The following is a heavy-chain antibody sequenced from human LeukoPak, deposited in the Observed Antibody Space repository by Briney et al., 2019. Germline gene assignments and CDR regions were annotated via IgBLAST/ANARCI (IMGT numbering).Heavy chain of an antibody. CDR1: GGSISSYY. V-gene: IGHV4-59*01. D-gene: IGHD4-17*01. J-gene: IGHJ5*02. CDR3: ARALDYGDYAP. CDR2: IYYSGST. Sequence: PSETLSLTCTVSGGSISSYYWSWIRQPPGKGLEWIGYIYYSGSTNYNPSLKSRVTISVDTSKNQFSLKLSSVTAADTAVYYCARALDYGDYAPWGQGTPVTVSS.